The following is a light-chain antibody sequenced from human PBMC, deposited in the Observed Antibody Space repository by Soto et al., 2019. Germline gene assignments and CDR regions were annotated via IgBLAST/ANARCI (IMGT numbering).Light chain of an antibody. Sequence: EIVLTQSPATLSVSPGERATLSCRASQSVGSKLAWYQQKPGQAPRLLIYGASTRATGILARFSGSGSGTGFTLDINSLQTEDFAVYYCQQYKKWPPWTFGQGTKVEIK. CDR1: QSVGSK. J-gene: IGKJ1*01. CDR3: QQYKKWPPWT. CDR2: GAS. V-gene: IGKV3-15*01.